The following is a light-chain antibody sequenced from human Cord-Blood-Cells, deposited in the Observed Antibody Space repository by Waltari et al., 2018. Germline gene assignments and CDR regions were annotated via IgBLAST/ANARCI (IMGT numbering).Light chain of an antibody. CDR3: QQYNSYPYT. CDR2: DAS. CDR1: QSISSW. V-gene: IGKV1-5*01. J-gene: IGKJ2*01. Sequence: TLSASVGDRVTITCRASQSISSWLAWYQQKPGKAPKLLIYDASSLESGVPSRFSGSGSGTEFTLTISSLQPDDFATYYCQQYNSYPYTFGQGTKLEIK.